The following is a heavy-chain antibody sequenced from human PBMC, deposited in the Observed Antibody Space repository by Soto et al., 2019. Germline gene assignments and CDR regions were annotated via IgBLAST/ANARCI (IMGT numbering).Heavy chain of an antibody. J-gene: IGHJ4*02. CDR3: ASYRVQQLVPRGFDY. CDR2: IYHSGST. Sequence: QVQLQESGPGLVKPSGTLSLTCAVSGGSISSSNWWSWVRQPPGKGLEGIGEIYHSGSTNYNPSLKSRVTISVDKSKNQFSLKLSSVTAADTAVYYCASYRVQQLVPRGFDYWGQGTLVTVSS. V-gene: IGHV4-4*02. D-gene: IGHD6-13*01. CDR1: GGSISSSNW.